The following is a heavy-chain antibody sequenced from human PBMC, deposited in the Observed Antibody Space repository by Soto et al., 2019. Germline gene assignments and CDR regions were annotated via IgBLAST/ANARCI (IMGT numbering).Heavy chain of an antibody. J-gene: IGHJ5*02. V-gene: IGHV3-30*18. CDR2: ISYDGSNK. D-gene: IGHD4-17*01. CDR1: GFTFSSYG. CDR3: AKELEDYDKTQNWFDP. Sequence: GGSLRLSCAASGFTFSSYGMHWVRQAPGKGLEWVAVISYDGSNKYYADSVKGRFTISRDNSKNTLYLQMNSLRAEDTAVYYCAKELEDYDKTQNWFDPWGQGT.